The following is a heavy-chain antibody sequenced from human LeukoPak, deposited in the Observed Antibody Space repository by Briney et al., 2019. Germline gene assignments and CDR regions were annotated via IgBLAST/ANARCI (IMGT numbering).Heavy chain of an antibody. J-gene: IGHJ4*02. Sequence: SETLSLTCAVYGGSFSGYYWNLIRQPPGKGLEWIGEINHSGSTNYNPSLKSRVTISVDTSKNQFSLKLSSVTAADTAVYYCARRYSSGWYYFDYWGQGTLVTVPS. V-gene: IGHV4-34*01. CDR1: GGSFSGYY. D-gene: IGHD6-19*01. CDR3: ARRYSSGWYYFDY. CDR2: INHSGST.